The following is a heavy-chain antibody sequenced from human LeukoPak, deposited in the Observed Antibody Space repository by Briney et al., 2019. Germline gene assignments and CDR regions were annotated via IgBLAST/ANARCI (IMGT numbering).Heavy chain of an antibody. Sequence: PSETLSLTCAVSSGSIDSFSWTWIRQPAGKGLQWIGHIFTGGSPNYNPSLKSRVTISLDKSNNYLSLKLRSVTAADTAVYYCATAQYTGVDLDDYYMDVWGKGATVTVSS. CDR2: IFTGGSP. CDR1: SGSIDSFS. J-gene: IGHJ6*03. V-gene: IGHV4-4*07. CDR3: ATAQYTGVDLDDYYMDV. D-gene: IGHD3/OR15-3a*01.